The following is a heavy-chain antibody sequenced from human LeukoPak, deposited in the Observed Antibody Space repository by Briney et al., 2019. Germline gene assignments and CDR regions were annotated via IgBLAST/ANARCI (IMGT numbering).Heavy chain of an antibody. D-gene: IGHD4-17*01. CDR2: ISYDGSNK. J-gene: IGHJ4*02. V-gene: IGHV3-30*18. CDR3: AKDPYDYGDYVPDY. Sequence: GRSLRLSCAASGFTFSSYGMHWVRQAPGKGLEWVAAISYDGSNKYYADSVKGRFTISRDNSKNTLYLQMNSLRAEDTAVYYCAKDPYDYGDYVPDYWGQGTLVTVSS. CDR1: GFTFSSYG.